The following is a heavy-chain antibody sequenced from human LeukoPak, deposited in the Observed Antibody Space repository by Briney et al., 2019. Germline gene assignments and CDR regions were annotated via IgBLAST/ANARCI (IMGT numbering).Heavy chain of an antibody. D-gene: IGHD2-8*01. CDR2: INPSSGGT. Sequence: ASVKVSCKASGYTFSNYYMHWVRQAPGQGLEWMGWINPSSGGTNFAQKFQGRVTMTRDTSISTAYMELHGLRSDDTAVYYCARHVSSSNGDYWGQGTLVTVSS. CDR1: GYTFSNYY. J-gene: IGHJ4*02. V-gene: IGHV1-2*02. CDR3: ARHVSSSNGDY.